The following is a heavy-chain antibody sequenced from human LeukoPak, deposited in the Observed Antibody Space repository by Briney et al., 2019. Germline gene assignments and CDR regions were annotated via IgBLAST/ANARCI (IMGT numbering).Heavy chain of an antibody. D-gene: IGHD2-15*01. J-gene: IGHJ4*02. CDR1: GYTFTGYY. Sequence: GASVKVSCKASGYTFTGYYMHWVRQAPGQGLEWMGIINPSGGTTSYAQKFQGRVTMTRDMSTSTVYMELSSLRSEDTAVYYCARGYRRMDYFDYWGQGTLVTVSS. CDR3: ARGYRRMDYFDY. CDR2: INPSGGTT. V-gene: IGHV1-46*01.